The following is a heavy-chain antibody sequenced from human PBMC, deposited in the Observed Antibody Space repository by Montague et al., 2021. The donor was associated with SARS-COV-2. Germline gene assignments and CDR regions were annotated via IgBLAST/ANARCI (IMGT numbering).Heavy chain of an antibody. D-gene: IGHD3-16*01. CDR2: IYYSGSS. CDR1: GGSISSSSYY. J-gene: IGHJ4*02. V-gene: IGHV4-39*07. Sequence: SETLSLTCTVSGGSISSSSYYWGWIRQPPGKGLEYIGTIYYSGSSYYXXSLKSRVAMSVDTSKNQFSLKLDSVTAADTAVYYCARVGGGRAFYYWGQGILVTVSS. CDR3: ARVGGGRAFYY.